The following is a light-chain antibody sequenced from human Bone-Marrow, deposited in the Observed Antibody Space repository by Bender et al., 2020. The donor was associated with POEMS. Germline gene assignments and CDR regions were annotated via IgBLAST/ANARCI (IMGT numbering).Light chain of an antibody. V-gene: IGLV3-10*01. J-gene: IGLJ2*01. CDR3: YSTDSSGNQRV. Sequence: SYVLAQPPSVSVSPGQTARITCSGDALSKKYAYWYQQKSGQAPVLVIYDDSKRPSGIPERFFASSSGTVATLTISGAQVEDEGDYYCYSTDSSGNQRVFGGGTKLTVL. CDR2: DDS. CDR1: ALSKKY.